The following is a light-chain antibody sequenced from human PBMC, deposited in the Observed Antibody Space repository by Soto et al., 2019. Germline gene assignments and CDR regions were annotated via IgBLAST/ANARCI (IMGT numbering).Light chain of an antibody. Sequence: EIVLTQSPATLSLSPGERATLSCRASQSVGRDYLAWYQQKPGQAPRLVIYNASNRASGIPDRFSGSGSGTDFTLTISRLDPEDFAVYYCHQYAYAPWTFGQGTKVDNK. CDR1: QSVGRDY. CDR2: NAS. J-gene: IGKJ1*01. V-gene: IGKV3-20*01. CDR3: HQYAYAPWT.